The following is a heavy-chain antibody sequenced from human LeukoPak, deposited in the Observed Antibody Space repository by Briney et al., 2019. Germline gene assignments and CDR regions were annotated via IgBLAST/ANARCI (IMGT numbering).Heavy chain of an antibody. CDR1: GYTFTSYG. CDR2: INAYNGNT. D-gene: IGHD1-1*01. V-gene: IGHV1-18*04. Sequence: GASVKVSCKASGYTFTSYGISWGRQAPGQGLEWMGWINAYNGNTNYAQKLQGRVTMTTDTSTSTAYMELRSLRSDDTAVYYCAARGGATGTTQGDAFDIWGQGTMVTVSS. J-gene: IGHJ3*02. CDR3: AARGGATGTTQGDAFDI.